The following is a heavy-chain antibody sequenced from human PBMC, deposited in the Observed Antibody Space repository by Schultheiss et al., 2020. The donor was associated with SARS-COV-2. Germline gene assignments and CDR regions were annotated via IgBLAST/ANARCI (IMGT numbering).Heavy chain of an antibody. CDR1: GGSISSYY. J-gene: IGHJ4*02. D-gene: IGHD6-19*01. CDR3: AGGPGVWLPDY. Sequence: GSLRLSCTVSGGSISSYYWSWIRQPAGKGLEWIGRIYTSGSTNYNPSLKSRVTISVDTSKNQFSLQLNSVTPEDTAVYYCAGGPGVWLPDYWGQGTLVTVSS. V-gene: IGHV4-4*07. CDR2: IYTSGST.